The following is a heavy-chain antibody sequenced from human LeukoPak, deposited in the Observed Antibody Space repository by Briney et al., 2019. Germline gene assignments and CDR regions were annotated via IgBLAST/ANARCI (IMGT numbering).Heavy chain of an antibody. Sequence: GGSLRLSCAASGFTFSDYAIHWVRQASGEGMEWVGRIRSKVNNYATAYSASLQVSFTISTDDSKNTAYLQMNRLKTEDTAVYYCARLTGDGAHDYYYYGIDVWGQGTTVTVSS. D-gene: IGHD3-10*01. V-gene: IGHV3-73*01. CDR3: ARLTGDGAHDYYYYGIDV. CDR1: GFTFSDYA. J-gene: IGHJ6*02. CDR2: IRSKVNNYAT.